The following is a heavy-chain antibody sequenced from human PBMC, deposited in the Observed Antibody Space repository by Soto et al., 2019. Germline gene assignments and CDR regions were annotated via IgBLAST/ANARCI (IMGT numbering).Heavy chain of an antibody. V-gene: IGHV3-33*01. J-gene: IGHJ4*02. CDR1: GFTFSSYG. D-gene: IGHD1-26*01. CDR3: ARADPLNSGSSFSSSQDLDY. Sequence: PGGSLRLSCAASGFTFSSYGMHWVRQAPGKGLEWVAVIWYDGSNKYYADSVKGRFTISRDNSKNTLYLQMNSLRAEDTAVYYCARADPLNSGSSFSSSQDLDYWGQGTLVTVSS. CDR2: IWYDGSNK.